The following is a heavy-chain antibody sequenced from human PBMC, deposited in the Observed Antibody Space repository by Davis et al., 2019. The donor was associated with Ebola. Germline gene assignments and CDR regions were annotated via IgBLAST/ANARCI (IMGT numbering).Heavy chain of an antibody. J-gene: IGHJ5*02. CDR2: IYYSGST. V-gene: IGHV4-59*08. D-gene: IGHD3-3*01. CDR3: ARHNYDFWSGYYGGTWFDP. Sequence: SETLSLTYTVSGGSISSYYWSWIRQPPGKGLEWIGYIYYSGSTNYNPSLKSRVTISVDTSKNQFSLKLSSVTAADTAVYYCARHNYDFWSGYYGGTWFDPWGQGTLVTVSS. CDR1: GGSISSYY.